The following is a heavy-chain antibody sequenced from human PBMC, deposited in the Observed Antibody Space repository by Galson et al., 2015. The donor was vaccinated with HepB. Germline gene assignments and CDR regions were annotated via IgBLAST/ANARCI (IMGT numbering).Heavy chain of an antibody. CDR2: IKSKTDGGTT. CDR3: TTESDYDYIWGSYRRPFDY. J-gene: IGHJ4*02. CDR1: GFTFSNAW. D-gene: IGHD3-16*02. Sequence: SLRLSCAASGFTFSNAWMSWVRQAPGKGLEWVGRIKSKTDGGTTDYAAPVKGRFTISRDDSKNTLYLQMNSLKTEDTAVYYCTTESDYDYIWGSYRRPFDYWGQGTLVTVSS. V-gene: IGHV3-15*01.